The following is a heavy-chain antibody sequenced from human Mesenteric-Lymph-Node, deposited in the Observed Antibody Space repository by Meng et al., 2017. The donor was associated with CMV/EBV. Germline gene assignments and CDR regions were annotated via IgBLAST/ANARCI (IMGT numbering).Heavy chain of an antibody. CDR2: TYYRSKWYT. D-gene: IGHD3-16*01. J-gene: IGHJ4*02. CDR3: LRDGTWGH. CDR1: GDSVSSNSAT. Sequence: SQTLSLTCAISGDSVSSNSATWNWIRQSPSRGLEWLGRTYYRSKWYTDYAVSVKSRIAINPDTAKNQFPLQLNSVTPEDTAVYYCLRDGTWGHWGQGTLVTVSS. V-gene: IGHV6-1*01.